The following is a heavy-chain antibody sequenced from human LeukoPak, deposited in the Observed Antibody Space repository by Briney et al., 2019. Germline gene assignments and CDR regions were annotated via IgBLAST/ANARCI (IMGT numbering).Heavy chain of an antibody. V-gene: IGHV1-69*05. CDR3: ARDRWAITMVRGVYYMDV. CDR1: GGTFSSYA. CDR2: IIPIFGTA. D-gene: IGHD3-10*01. J-gene: IGHJ6*03. Sequence: ASVKVSCKASGGTFSSYAISWVRQAPGQGLEWMGRIIPIFGTANYAQKFQGRVTITTDESTSTAYMELSSLRSEDTAVYYCARDRWAITMVRGVYYMDVWRKGTTVTVSS.